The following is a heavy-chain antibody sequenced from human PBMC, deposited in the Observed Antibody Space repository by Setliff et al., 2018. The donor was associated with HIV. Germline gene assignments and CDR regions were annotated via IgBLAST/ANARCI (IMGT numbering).Heavy chain of an antibody. CDR2: IHYSGIT. Sequence: PSETLSLTCTVSRDSINGHWWTWIRQPPGKGLEWTGSIHYSGITHYNPSLKSRLTMSVDTSKNQVSLKLTSVTAADTAVYYCARYKCINFACVGFDIWGQGTVVTVSS. CDR3: ARYKCINFACVGFDI. V-gene: IGHV4-59*11. CDR1: RDSINGHW. D-gene: IGHD3-9*01. J-gene: IGHJ3*02.